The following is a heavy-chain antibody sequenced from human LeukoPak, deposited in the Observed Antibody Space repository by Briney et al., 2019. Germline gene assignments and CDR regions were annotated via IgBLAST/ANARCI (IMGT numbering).Heavy chain of an antibody. D-gene: IGHD6-13*01. CDR2: ISSSGSTI. CDR1: GLSISSYE. V-gene: IGHV3-48*03. J-gene: IGHJ4*02. Sequence: GGSLRLSCAASGLSISSYEMNWVRQAPGKGLEWVSYISSSGSTIYYADSVKGRFTMSRDNAKNSLYLQMNSLRAEDTAVYYCARSSTTWYTALDYCGQGTVVTVSS. CDR3: ARSSTTWYTALDY.